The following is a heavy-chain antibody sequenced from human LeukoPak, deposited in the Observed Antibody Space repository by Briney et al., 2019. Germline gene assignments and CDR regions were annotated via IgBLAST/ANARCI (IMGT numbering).Heavy chain of an antibody. Sequence: RTSETLSLTCAVSGGSISGFYWSWIRQPPGKGLEWIGYIYYSGTTNYNPSLQGRVTTSVATSKNQFSLKLSSVTAADTALYYCARDRASAGGFDYWGQGTLVTVSS. D-gene: IGHD2-15*01. J-gene: IGHJ4*02. CDR1: GGSISGFY. CDR2: IYYSGTT. CDR3: ARDRASAGGFDY. V-gene: IGHV4-59*01.